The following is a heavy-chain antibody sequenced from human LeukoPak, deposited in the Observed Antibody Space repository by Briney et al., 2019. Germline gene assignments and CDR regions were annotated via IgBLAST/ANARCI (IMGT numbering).Heavy chain of an antibody. J-gene: IGHJ4*02. Sequence: SETLSLTCTVSGGSISSYYWSWIRQPPGKGLEWIGYIYYNENSNYNPSLKSRVTISVDTSKNQFSLKLSSVTAADTAVYYCARVIVGATKHIDYWGQGTLVTVSS. CDR3: ARVIVGATKHIDY. CDR1: GGSISSYY. V-gene: IGHV4-59*01. CDR2: IYYNENS. D-gene: IGHD1-26*01.